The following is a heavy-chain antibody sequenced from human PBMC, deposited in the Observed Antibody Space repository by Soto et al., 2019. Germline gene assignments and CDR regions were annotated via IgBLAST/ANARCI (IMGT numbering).Heavy chain of an antibody. CDR1: GDSVSNNSAA. D-gene: IGHD3-3*02. V-gene: IGHV6-1*01. Sequence: PSQTLSLTCAISGDSVSNNSAAWNWIRQSPSRGLEWLGRTYYRSKWFNNYALSVKGRITINPDTSKNQFSLQLNSVTPEDTAVYYCAREGRLAASIFHNCFDPWRQRTLVTVSS. J-gene: IGHJ5*02. CDR2: TYYRSKWFN. CDR3: AREGRLAASIFHNCFDP.